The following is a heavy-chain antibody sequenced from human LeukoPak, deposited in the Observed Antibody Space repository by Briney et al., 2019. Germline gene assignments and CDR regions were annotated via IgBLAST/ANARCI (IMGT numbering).Heavy chain of an antibody. CDR1: GRSFSGYY. Sequence: SPSETLSLTCAVYGRSFSGYYWSWIRQPPGKGLEWIGEINHSGSTNYNPSLKSRVTILVDTSKNQFSLKLSSVTAADTAVYYCARAGSSSWPHYYYYMDVWGKGTTVTISS. D-gene: IGHD6-13*01. CDR3: ARAGSSSWPHYYYYMDV. CDR2: INHSGST. V-gene: IGHV4-34*01. J-gene: IGHJ6*03.